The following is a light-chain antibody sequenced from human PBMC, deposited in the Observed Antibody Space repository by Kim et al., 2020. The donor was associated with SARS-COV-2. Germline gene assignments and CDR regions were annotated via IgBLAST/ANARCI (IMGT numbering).Light chain of an antibody. CDR1: SDDIGASEY. Sequence: GQSITISCTGTSDDIGASEYVSWYQQRPGIAPRLILYDVSQRPSGISDRFSGSKSGNMASLAISRLQADDEADYYCSSYTTTKTVLFGGGTQLTVL. J-gene: IGLJ2*01. CDR3: SSYTTTKTVL. CDR2: DVS. V-gene: IGLV2-14*03.